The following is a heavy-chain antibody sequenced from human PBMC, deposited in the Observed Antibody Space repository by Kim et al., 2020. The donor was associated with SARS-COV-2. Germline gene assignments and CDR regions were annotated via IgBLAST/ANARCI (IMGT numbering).Heavy chain of an antibody. CDR3: ARGALRYFDWLPINWFDP. D-gene: IGHD3-9*01. V-gene: IGHV1-18*01. Sequence: ASVKVSCKASGYTFTSYGISWVRQAPGQGLEWMGWISAYNGNTNYAQKLQGRVTMTTDTSTNTAYMELRSLRSDDTAVYYCARGALRYFDWLPINWFDPWGQGTLVTVSS. J-gene: IGHJ5*02. CDR2: ISAYNGNT. CDR1: GYTFTSYG.